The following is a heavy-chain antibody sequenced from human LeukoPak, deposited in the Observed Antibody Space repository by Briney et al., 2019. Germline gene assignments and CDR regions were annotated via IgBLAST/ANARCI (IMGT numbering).Heavy chain of an antibody. J-gene: IGHJ4*02. CDR3: AKVPGRSTVTTRVY. Sequence: GGSLRPSCAASGFTFSSYAMSWVRQAPGKGLEWVSAISGSGGSTYYADSVKGRFTISRDNSKNTLYPQMNSLRAEDTAVYYCAKVPGRSTVTTRVYWGQGTLVTVSS. CDR2: ISGSGGST. D-gene: IGHD4-17*01. CDR1: GFTFSSYA. V-gene: IGHV3-23*01.